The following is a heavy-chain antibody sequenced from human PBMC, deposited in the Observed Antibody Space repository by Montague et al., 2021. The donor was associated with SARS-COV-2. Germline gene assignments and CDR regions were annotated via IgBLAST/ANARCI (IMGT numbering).Heavy chain of an antibody. V-gene: IGHV4-39*01. J-gene: IGHJ4*02. Sequence: SETLSLTCTVSGGSISSSSYYWAWTRQPPGKGLEWSGSIYYRGSTYYNPSLKSRVFISVDTSKNQLSLTLTSVTAADTAVYYCATQEDPSGWIPGPFDFWGQGTLLSVSS. CDR2: IYYRGST. CDR3: ATQEDPSGWIPGPFDF. D-gene: IGHD6-19*01. CDR1: GGSISSSSYY.